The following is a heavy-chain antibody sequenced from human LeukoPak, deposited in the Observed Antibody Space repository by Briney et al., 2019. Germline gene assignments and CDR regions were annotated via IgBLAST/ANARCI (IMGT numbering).Heavy chain of an antibody. CDR1: GYTFTSYG. V-gene: IGHV1-18*01. Sequence: ASVKVSCKASGYTFTSYGISWVGQAPGQGLEWMGWISAYNDNTNYAQKLQGRVTMTTDTSTSTAYMELRSLRSDDTAVYYCARVHYDILTGYSYFVYWGQGTLVTVSS. D-gene: IGHD3-9*01. CDR3: ARVHYDILTGYSYFVY. CDR2: ISAYNDNT. J-gene: IGHJ4*02.